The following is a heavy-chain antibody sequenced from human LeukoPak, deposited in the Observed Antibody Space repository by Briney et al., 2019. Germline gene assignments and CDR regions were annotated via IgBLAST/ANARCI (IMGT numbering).Heavy chain of an antibody. D-gene: IGHD3-3*01. CDR1: GGSIGSYY. J-gene: IGHJ4*02. CDR2: IYYTGST. Sequence: SETLSLTCTVSGGSIGSYYWSWIRQPPGKGLEWIGYIYYTGSTNYNPSLKSRVTISVDTSKNQFSLKLSSVTAADAAVYYCARKFDLYDFGSVWGQGTLVTVSS. V-gene: IGHV4-59*01. CDR3: ARKFDLYDFGSV.